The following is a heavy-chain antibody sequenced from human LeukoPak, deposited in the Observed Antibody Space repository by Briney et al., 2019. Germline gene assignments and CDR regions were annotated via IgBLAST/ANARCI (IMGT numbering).Heavy chain of an antibody. J-gene: IGHJ4*02. D-gene: IGHD6-19*01. Sequence: GGSLRLSCAASGFTFSSYWMSWVRQAPGKGLEWVANIKQDGSEKYYVDSVKGRFTISRDNAKNSLYLQMNSLRAEDTAVYYCARDYSSGWYTHFDYWGQGTLVTVPS. V-gene: IGHV3-7*01. CDR3: ARDYSSGWYTHFDY. CDR1: GFTFSSYW. CDR2: IKQDGSEK.